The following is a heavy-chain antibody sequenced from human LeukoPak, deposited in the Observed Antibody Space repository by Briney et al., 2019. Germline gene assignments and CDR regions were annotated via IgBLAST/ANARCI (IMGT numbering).Heavy chain of an antibody. CDR3: AKDPQYIAAAVPNDY. V-gene: IGHV3-23*01. D-gene: IGHD6-13*01. Sequence: GGSLRLSCAASGFTFSSYSINWVRQAPGKGLEWVSTISGRGGSTYYADSVKGRFTISRDNSKNTLYLQKNSLRAEDTAVYYCAKDPQYIAAAVPNDYWGQGTLVTVSS. J-gene: IGHJ4*02. CDR2: ISGRGGST. CDR1: GFTFSSYS.